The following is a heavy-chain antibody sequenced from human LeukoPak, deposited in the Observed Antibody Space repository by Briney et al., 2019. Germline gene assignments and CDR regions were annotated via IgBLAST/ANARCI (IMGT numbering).Heavy chain of an antibody. Sequence: GGSLRLSCAASGFTFSSYGMHWVRQAPGKGLEWVAFIRYDGSNKYYADSVKGRFTISRDNSKNTLYLQMNSQRAEDTAVYYCAKDTGKYSSGWTDYWGQGTLVTVSS. D-gene: IGHD6-19*01. CDR3: AKDTGKYSSGWTDY. CDR2: IRYDGSNK. CDR1: GFTFSSYG. V-gene: IGHV3-30*02. J-gene: IGHJ4*02.